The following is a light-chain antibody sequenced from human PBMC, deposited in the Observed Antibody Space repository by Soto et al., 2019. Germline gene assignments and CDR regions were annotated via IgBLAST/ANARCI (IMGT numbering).Light chain of an antibody. J-gene: IGLJ3*02. V-gene: IGLV1-40*01. CDR3: QSYDSSLTGVV. Sequence: QSVLTQPPSVSGAPGQRVTISCTGSSSNIGADYGVHWYQHLPGSAPKLLIYGNSNRPSGVPDRFSGSKSGTSASLAIAGLQADDEGDYYCQSYDSSLTGVVFGGGTKLTVL. CDR1: SSNIGADYG. CDR2: GNS.